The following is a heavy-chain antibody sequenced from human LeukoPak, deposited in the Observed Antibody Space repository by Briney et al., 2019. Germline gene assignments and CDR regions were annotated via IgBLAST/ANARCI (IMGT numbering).Heavy chain of an antibody. J-gene: IGHJ4*02. CDR1: GGSISSSSYY. V-gene: IGHV4-39*07. D-gene: IGHD6-13*01. CDR2: IYYSGST. Sequence: SETLSLTCTVSGGSISSSSYYWGWIRQPPGKGLEWIGGIYYSGSTYYNPSLKSRVTISVDTSKNQFSLKLSSVTAADTAAYYCARPKPGYSSSWYEGWGQGTLVTVSS. CDR3: ARPKPGYSSSWYEG.